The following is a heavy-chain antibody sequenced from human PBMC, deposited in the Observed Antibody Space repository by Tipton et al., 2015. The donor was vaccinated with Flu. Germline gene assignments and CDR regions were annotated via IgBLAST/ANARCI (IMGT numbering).Heavy chain of an antibody. D-gene: IGHD4/OR15-4a*01. CDR2: IYNSGTS. CDR1: GASISTYY. V-gene: IGHV4-4*07. Sequence: TLSLTCIVSGASISTYYWSWIRQPAGKGLEWIGRIYNSGTSNYNPSLQSRVTVSFDTPKNQISLRLRSVTAADTAVYYCARDRRAMGLFLDYWGQGKLVTVSS. CDR3: ARDRRAMGLFLDY. J-gene: IGHJ4*02.